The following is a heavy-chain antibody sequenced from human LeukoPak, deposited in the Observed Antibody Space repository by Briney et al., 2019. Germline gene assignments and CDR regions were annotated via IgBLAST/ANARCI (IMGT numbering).Heavy chain of an antibody. Sequence: GGSLRLSCAASGFTFSSYWMHWVRQAPGKGLVWVSRINSDGSSTSYADSVKGRFTISRDNAKNTLYLHMNSLRAEDTAVYYCARVLYSSSWYLFDYWGQGTLVTVSS. CDR2: INSDGSST. CDR1: GFTFSSYW. J-gene: IGHJ4*02. CDR3: ARVLYSSSWYLFDY. V-gene: IGHV3-74*01. D-gene: IGHD6-13*01.